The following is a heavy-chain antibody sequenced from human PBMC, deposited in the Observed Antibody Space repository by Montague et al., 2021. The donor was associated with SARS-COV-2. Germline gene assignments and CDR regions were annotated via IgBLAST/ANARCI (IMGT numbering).Heavy chain of an antibody. V-gene: IGHV4-34*01. CDR3: ARGRLILLWFGELLSGGDYYGMDV. D-gene: IGHD3-10*01. J-gene: IGHJ6*02. Sequence: SETLSLTCTVSGGSISSYYWSWIRQPPGKGLEWIGEINHSGSTNYNPSLKSRVTISVDTSKNQFSLKLSSVTAADTAVYYCARGRLILLWFGELLSGGDYYGMDVWGQGTTVTVSS. CDR1: GGSISSYY. CDR2: INHSGST.